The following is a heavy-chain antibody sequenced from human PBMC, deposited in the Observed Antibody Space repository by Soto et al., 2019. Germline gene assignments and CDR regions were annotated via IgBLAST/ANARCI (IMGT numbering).Heavy chain of an antibody. CDR1: GGSFSGYY. CDR3: ARDWAAAGPFDY. Sequence: SETLSLTCAVSGGSFSGYYWTWIRQHPQKGLEWIGHIYYSGSTYYNPSLKSRVTVSVDTSKDQFSLKLSSVTAADTAVYYCARDWAAAGPFDYWGQGTLVTV. V-gene: IGHV4-31*11. J-gene: IGHJ4*02. CDR2: IYYSGST. D-gene: IGHD6-13*01.